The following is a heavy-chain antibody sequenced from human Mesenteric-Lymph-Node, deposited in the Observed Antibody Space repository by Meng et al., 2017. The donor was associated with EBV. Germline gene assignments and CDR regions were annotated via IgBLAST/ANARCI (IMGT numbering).Heavy chain of an antibody. J-gene: IGHJ4*02. CDR2: ISYSGGTV. D-gene: IGHD3-10*01. CDR1: GFTFSDYY. Sequence: VQLVESGGGLVKPRESLRLSCAASGFTFSDYYMSWIRQAPGKGLEWLSYISYSGGTVYYADSVKGRFTISRDNAKNTLYLQMNSLRAEDTAVYYCAATPRGEFYFDYWGQGTLVTVSS. V-gene: IGHV3-11*04. CDR3: AATPRGEFYFDY.